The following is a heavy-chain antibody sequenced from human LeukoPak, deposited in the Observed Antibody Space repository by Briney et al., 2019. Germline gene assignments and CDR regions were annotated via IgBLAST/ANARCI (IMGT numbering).Heavy chain of an antibody. CDR2: INHSGST. D-gene: IGHD3-3*01. V-gene: IGHV4-34*01. CDR3: ARDNYDFWSGYYTWWFDP. Sequence: SETLSLTCALYGGSFSGYYWSWIRQPPRKGLEWIGEINHSGSTNYNPSLKSRVTISVDTSKNQFSLKLSSVTAADTAVYYCARDNYDFWSGYYTWWFDPWGQGTLVTVS. CDR1: GGSFSGYY. J-gene: IGHJ5*02.